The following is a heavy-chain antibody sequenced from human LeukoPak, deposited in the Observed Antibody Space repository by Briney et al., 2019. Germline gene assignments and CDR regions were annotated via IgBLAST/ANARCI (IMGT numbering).Heavy chain of an antibody. CDR1: GSTFNRNA. CDR3: VRRGDASSGWGDHDY. Sequence: QSGGSLRLSCAASGSTFNRNAISWVRQAPGKGLEWVSTIGGSGDKTFYADSVKGRFTISRDNSKNMLHLQMGSLTGEDTALYYCVRRGDASSGWGDHDYWGQGALVTVSS. J-gene: IGHJ4*02. CDR2: IGGSGDKT. V-gene: IGHV3-23*01. D-gene: IGHD6-19*01.